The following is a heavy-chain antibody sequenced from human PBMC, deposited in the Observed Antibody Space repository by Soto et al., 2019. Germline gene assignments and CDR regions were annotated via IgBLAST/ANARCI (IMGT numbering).Heavy chain of an antibody. V-gene: IGHV4-59*08. Sequence: PSETLSLTCTVSGGSISSYYWSWIRQPPGKGLEWIGYIYYSGSTNYNPSLKSRVTISVDTSKNQFSLKLSSVTAADTAVYYCARLYRRTLNGDKRPREDYYYYYMDVWGKGTTVTVSS. CDR1: GGSISSYY. D-gene: IGHD4-17*01. J-gene: IGHJ6*03. CDR3: ARLYRRTLNGDKRPREDYYYYYMDV. CDR2: IYYSGST.